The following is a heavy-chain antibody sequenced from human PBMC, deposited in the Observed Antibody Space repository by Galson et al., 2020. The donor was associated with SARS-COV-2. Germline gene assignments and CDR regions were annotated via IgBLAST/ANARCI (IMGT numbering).Heavy chain of an antibody. J-gene: IGHJ3*02. D-gene: IGHD1-26*01. CDR3: ARDTKWESGASEI. CDR2: VFTSGST. V-gene: IGHV4-61*02. CDR1: GGSISSGSYY. Sequence: SQTLSLTCAVSGGSISSGSYYWSWIRQPAGKGLEWIGRVFTSGSTNYNPSLKSRVTVSLDTSKNQFSLKLTSVTAADTAMYYCARDTKWESGASEIWGQGTMVTVSS.